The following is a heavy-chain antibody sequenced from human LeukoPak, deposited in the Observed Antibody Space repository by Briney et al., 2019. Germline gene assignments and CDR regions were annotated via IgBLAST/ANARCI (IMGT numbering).Heavy chain of an antibody. CDR1: GYFISRGYY. V-gene: IGHV4-38-2*02. D-gene: IGHD4-17*01. CDR2: MYHSGNA. J-gene: IGHJ4*02. Sequence: PSETLSLTCSVSGYFISRGYYWGWIRQPPGKGLEWIGSMYHSGNANYNPSLKSRVTMSADTSKNQFSLKLSSVTAADTAVYYCARLSTVTTSFDYWGQGTLVTVSS. CDR3: ARLSTVTTSFDY.